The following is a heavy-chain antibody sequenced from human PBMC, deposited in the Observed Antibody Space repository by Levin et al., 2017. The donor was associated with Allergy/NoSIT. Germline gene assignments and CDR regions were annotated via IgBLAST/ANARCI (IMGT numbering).Heavy chain of an antibody. CDR3: ARMYYYDPSV. CDR2: IYYSGST. V-gene: IGHV4-39*07. Sequence: SETLSLTCTVSGGSISSSSYYWGWIRQPPGKGLEWIGSIYYSGSTYYNPSLKSRVTISVDTSKNQFSLKLSSVTAADTAVYYCARMYYYDPSVWGQGTTVTVSS. J-gene: IGHJ6*02. D-gene: IGHD3-22*01. CDR1: GGSISSSSYY.